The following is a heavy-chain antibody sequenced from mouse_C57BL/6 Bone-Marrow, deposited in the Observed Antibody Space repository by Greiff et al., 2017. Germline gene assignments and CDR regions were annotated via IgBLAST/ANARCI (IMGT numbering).Heavy chain of an antibody. CDR2: IYPRSGNT. Sequence: QVQLQQSGAELARPGASVKLSCKASGYTFTSYGISWVKQRTGQGLEWIGEIYPRSGNTYYNEKFKGQATLTADKSSSTAYMELRSLTSEDSAVYFWARPYYSNSYWYCDVWGTGTTVTVSS. V-gene: IGHV1-81*01. CDR3: ARPYYSNSYWYCDV. CDR1: GYTFTSYG. D-gene: IGHD2-5*01. J-gene: IGHJ1*03.